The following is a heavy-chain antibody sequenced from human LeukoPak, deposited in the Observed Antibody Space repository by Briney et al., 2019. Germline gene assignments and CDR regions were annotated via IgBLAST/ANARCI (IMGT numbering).Heavy chain of an antibody. D-gene: IGHD1-26*01. CDR1: GGSISGSSYY. CDR2: IYYSGST. V-gene: IGHV4-39*07. J-gene: IGHJ6*03. Sequence: SETLSLTCTVSGGSISGSSYYWGWIRQPPGKGLEWIGSIYYSGSTYYNPSLKSRVTISVDTSKNQFSLKLSSVTAADTAVYYCARIVGATTGFYYYYYMDVRGKGTTVTVSS. CDR3: ARIVGATTGFYYYYYMDV.